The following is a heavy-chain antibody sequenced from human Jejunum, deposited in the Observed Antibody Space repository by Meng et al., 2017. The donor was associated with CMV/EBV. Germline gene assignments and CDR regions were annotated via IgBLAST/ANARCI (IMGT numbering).Heavy chain of an antibody. CDR2: IGISGSYV. CDR3: ARDPLGDRDPFDI. V-gene: IGHV3-21*01. J-gene: IGHJ3*02. CDR1: GFSFSFYN. Sequence: ASGFSFSFYNRMWVRQAPGKGLEWVSSIGISGSYVSYADSVKGRFTISRDNPKNSQFLLMTSLRAEDTAVYYCARDPLGDRDPFDIWGQGTVVTVSS.